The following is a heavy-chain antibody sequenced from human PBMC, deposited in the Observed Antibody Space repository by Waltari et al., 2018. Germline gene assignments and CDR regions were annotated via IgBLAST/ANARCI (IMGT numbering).Heavy chain of an antibody. J-gene: IGHJ3*02. CDR2: IIWNRGSI. Sequence: EVQLVESGGGLVQPGRSLRLSCAASGFTFDDYAMHWVRQAPGKGREWVPGIIWNRGSIGYADSVKGRFTISRDNAKNSLYLQMNSLRAEDTALYYCAKAGFIAVAWYVTLGAFDIWGQGTMVTVSS. CDR3: AKAGFIAVAWYVTLGAFDI. CDR1: GFTFDDYA. D-gene: IGHD6-19*01. V-gene: IGHV3-9*01.